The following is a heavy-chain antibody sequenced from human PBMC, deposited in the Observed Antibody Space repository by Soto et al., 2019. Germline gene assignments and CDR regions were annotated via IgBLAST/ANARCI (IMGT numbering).Heavy chain of an antibody. CDR3: ARGPGASDYYFDY. J-gene: IGHJ4*02. CDR2: IYYTGST. Sequence: SETLSLTCSVSGGSVSSYWWSWIRQPPGKGLEWIGYIYYTGSTNYSPSLKGRVTISLDASKSQFSLKLTSVTAADTAVYYCARGPGASDYYFDYWGPGTLVTISS. D-gene: IGHD3-10*01. CDR1: GGSVSSYW. V-gene: IGHV4-59*02.